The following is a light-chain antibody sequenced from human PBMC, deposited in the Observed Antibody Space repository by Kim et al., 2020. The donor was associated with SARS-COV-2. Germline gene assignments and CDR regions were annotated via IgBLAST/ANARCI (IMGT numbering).Light chain of an antibody. CDR3: QVWDSSTLKV. J-gene: IGLJ1*01. CDR2: YDS. Sequence: SYELTQPPSVSVAPGKTARITCGGNNIGSKSVHWYQQKPGQAPVLVIYYDSDRPSGIPERFSGSNSGNTATLTISRVAAGDEADYYCQVWDSSTLKVFGTGTKVTVL. CDR1: NIGSKS. V-gene: IGLV3-21*04.